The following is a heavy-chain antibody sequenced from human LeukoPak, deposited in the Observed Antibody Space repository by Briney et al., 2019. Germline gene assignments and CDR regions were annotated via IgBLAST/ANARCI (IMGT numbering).Heavy chain of an antibody. D-gene: IGHD5-18*01. CDR3: AREGTWIQPPLVALDI. V-gene: IGHV4-61*02. Sequence: SQTLSLTCSVYSGSISSGSYYWSWIRQPAGKGLKWIGRIYTSGSTNYNPSLKSRVTISVDTSKNQFSLKLSSVTAADTAVYYCAREGTWIQPPLVALDIWGRGTMVTVSS. CDR1: SGSISSGSYY. J-gene: IGHJ3*02. CDR2: IYTSGST.